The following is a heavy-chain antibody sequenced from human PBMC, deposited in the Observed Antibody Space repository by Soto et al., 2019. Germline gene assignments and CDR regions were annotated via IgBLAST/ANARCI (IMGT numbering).Heavy chain of an antibody. D-gene: IGHD4-17*01. CDR2: INPNSGGT. Sequence: QVQLVQSGAEVKKPGASVKVSCKASGYTFTGYYMHWVRQAPGQGLAWMGWINPNSGGTNYAQKFQGRVTMTRDTSISTAYLDLSRLRSDDTAVYYCARDDYGGNSGVFVDYCGQGTLVTVSS. CDR3: ARDDYGGNSGVFVDY. V-gene: IGHV1-2*02. CDR1: GYTFTGYY. J-gene: IGHJ4*02.